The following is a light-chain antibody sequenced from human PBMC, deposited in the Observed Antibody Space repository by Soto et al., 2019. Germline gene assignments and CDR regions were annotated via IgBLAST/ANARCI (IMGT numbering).Light chain of an antibody. CDR3: QRYNSHPYT. CDR1: QSINYW. Sequence: EIQMTQSPSTLSASVGDRVTITCRASQSINYWLAWYQQKPGKAPKHLIYRASTLETGVPSRFSGSGSGTSFTLTISRLQRDDFATYSGQRYNSHPYTFGQGTKLEIK. CDR2: RAS. V-gene: IGKV1-5*03. J-gene: IGKJ2*01.